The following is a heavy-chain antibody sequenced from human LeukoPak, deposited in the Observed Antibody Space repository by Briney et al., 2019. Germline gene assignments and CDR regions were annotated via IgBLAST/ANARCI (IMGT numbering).Heavy chain of an antibody. D-gene: IGHD3-10*01. CDR1: GFRFGDYA. CDR3: AKAWFGDLRVDNAFDI. Sequence: QPGGSLRLSCAVSGFRFGDYAMNWVRQVPGKGLEWVAGISWNSGLIGYADSVKGRFTISRDNAKNSLYLQMDSLRAEDMALYFCAKAWFGDLRVDNAFDIWGQGTMVTVSS. CDR2: ISWNSGLI. V-gene: IGHV3-9*03. J-gene: IGHJ3*02.